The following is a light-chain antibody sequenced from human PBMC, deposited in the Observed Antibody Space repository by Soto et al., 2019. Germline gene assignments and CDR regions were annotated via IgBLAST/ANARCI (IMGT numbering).Light chain of an antibody. CDR2: VGTGGIVG. Sequence: QAMVTQPPSASASLGASVTLTCTLSSGYSNYKVDWYQQRPGKGPRFVMRVGTGGIVGSKGDGIPDRFSVLGSGLNRYLTIKNIQEEDESDYHCGADHGSGSNFVYLFGGGTKLTVL. CDR1: SGYSNYK. J-gene: IGLJ3*02. CDR3: GADHGSGSNFVYL. V-gene: IGLV9-49*01.